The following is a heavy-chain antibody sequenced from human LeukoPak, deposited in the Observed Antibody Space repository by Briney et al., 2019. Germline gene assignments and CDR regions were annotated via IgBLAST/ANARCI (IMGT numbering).Heavy chain of an antibody. Sequence: ASVTVSCKTSGYTFTGYAISWVRQAPGQGLEWMAWISVHSGYTNYAQKFKGRVTMTTGTSTNIAYMELRSLRSDDTAVYYCARDHRVYGAYIGDYFDYWGQGTLVTVSS. CDR3: ARDHRVYGAYIGDYFDY. CDR1: GYTFTGYA. J-gene: IGHJ4*02. D-gene: IGHD4-17*01. CDR2: ISVHSGYT. V-gene: IGHV1-18*01.